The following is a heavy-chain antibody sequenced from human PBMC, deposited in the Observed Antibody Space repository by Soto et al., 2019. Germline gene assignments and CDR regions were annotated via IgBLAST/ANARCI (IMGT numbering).Heavy chain of an antibody. J-gene: IGHJ6*02. Sequence: QVQLVQSGAEVKKPGASVKVSCKASGYTFTRSGISWVRQAPGQGPEWMGWISSYNGDTNYAQTFQGRVTMTTDTSTSTAYMELRSLRSDDTAVYCCAREGVAPYYYYGMDVWGQGTPVTVSS. CDR2: ISSYNGDT. CDR1: GYTFTRSG. CDR3: AREGVAPYYYYGMDV. D-gene: IGHD5-12*01. V-gene: IGHV1-18*01.